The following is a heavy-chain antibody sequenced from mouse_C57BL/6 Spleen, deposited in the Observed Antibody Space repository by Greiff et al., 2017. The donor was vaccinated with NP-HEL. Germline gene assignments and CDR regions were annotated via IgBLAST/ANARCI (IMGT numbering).Heavy chain of an antibody. J-gene: IGHJ1*03. CDR3: ARRYYGSSYDWYFDV. V-gene: IGHV1-43*01. CDR1: GYSFTGYY. CDR2: INPSTGGT. Sequence: VQLQQSGPELVKPGASVKISCKASGYSFTGYYMHWVKQSSEKSLEWIGEINPSTGGTSYNQKFKGKATLTVDKSSSTAYMQLKSLTSEDSAVYYGARRYYGSSYDWYFDVWGTGTTVTVSS. D-gene: IGHD1-1*01.